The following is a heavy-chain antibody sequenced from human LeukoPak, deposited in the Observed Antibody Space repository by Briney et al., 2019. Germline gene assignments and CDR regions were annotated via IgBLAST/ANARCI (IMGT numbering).Heavy chain of an antibody. D-gene: IGHD3-10*01. J-gene: IGHJ4*02. CDR1: GGSFSGYY. V-gene: IGHV4-34*01. CDR2: INHSGST. CDR3: AREVLLWFGESPFDY. Sequence: SETLSLTCAVYGGSFSGYYWSWIRQPPGKGLEWIGEINHSGSTNYNPSLKSRVTISVDTSKNQFSLKLSSVTAADTAVYYCAREVLLWFGESPFDYWGQGTLVTVSS.